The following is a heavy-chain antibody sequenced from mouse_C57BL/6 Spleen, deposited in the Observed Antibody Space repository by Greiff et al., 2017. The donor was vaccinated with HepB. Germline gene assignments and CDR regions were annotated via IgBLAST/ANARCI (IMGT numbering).Heavy chain of an antibody. Sequence: VQLQQPGAELVRPGTSVKLSCKASGYTFTSYWMHWVKQRPGQGLEWIGVIDLSDSYTNYNQKFKGKATLTVDTSSSTAYMQLSSLTSEDSAVYYCARRGNYYGSSFFDYWGQGTTLTVSS. V-gene: IGHV1-59*01. CDR3: ARRGNYYGSSFFDY. CDR2: IDLSDSYT. D-gene: IGHD1-1*01. J-gene: IGHJ2*01. CDR1: GYTFTSYW.